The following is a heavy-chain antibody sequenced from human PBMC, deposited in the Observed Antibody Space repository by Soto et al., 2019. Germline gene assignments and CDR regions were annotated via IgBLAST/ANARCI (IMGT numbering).Heavy chain of an antibody. D-gene: IGHD3-22*01. CDR3: ATHPYYFDSSAYYT. CDR2: NYPRDSDT. CDR1: GDSFTNYW. V-gene: IGHV5-51*01. Sequence: EVQLVQSGAEVKKPGESLKISCKGSGDSFTNYWIGWVRQMPGKGLEWMGVNYPRDSDTKYSPSFQGQVTISADKSTSTAYLQWSSLKASDTAMYYCATHPYYFDSSAYYTWGQGTLVTLSS. J-gene: IGHJ5*02.